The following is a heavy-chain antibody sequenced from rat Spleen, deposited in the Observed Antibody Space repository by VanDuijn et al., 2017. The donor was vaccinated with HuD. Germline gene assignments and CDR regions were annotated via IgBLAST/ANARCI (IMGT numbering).Heavy chain of an antibody. CDR2: ISYDGSST. CDR1: GFTFSDYN. D-gene: IGHD3-4*01. V-gene: IGHV5-7*01. Sequence: EVQLVESGGGLVQPGRSLKLSCAASGFTFSDYNMAWVRQAPKKGLEWVATISYDGSSTYYRDSVKGRFTISRDNAKSTLYLQMDSLRSEDTATYYCARPTTPYYVMDAWGQGASVTVSS. J-gene: IGHJ4*01. CDR3: ARPTTPYYVMDA.